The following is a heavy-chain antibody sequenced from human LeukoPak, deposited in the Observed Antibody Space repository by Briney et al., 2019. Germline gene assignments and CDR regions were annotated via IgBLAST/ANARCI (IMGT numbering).Heavy chain of an antibody. J-gene: IGHJ4*02. V-gene: IGHV4-59*13. CDR1: GGSISRYY. CDR3: AREWSAFDY. Sequence: SETLSLTCTVSGGSISRYYWSWIRQPPGKGLEWIGYIHYSGSTNYNPSLKSRVTISVDTSKNQLSLRVRSVIAADTAVYYCAREWSAFDYWGQGTLVTVSS. D-gene: IGHD2-15*01. CDR2: IHYSGST.